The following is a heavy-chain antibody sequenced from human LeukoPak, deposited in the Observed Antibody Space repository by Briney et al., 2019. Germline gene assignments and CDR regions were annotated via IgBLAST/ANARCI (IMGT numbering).Heavy chain of an antibody. D-gene: IGHD6-19*01. V-gene: IGHV4-59*01. CDR2: IYYSGST. J-gene: IGHJ4*02. CDR3: ARGTGYSSGWYRGYFDY. CDR1: GGSISSYY. Sequence: SETLSLTCTVSGGSISSYYWSWIRQPPGRGLEWIGYIYYSGSTNYNPSLESRVTISVDTSKNQFSLKLSSVTAADTAVFYCARGTGYSSGWYRGYFDYWGQGTLVTVSS.